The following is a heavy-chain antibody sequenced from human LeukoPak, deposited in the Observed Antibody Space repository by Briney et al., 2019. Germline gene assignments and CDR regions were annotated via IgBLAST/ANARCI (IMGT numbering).Heavy chain of an antibody. CDR1: GGSISSGSYY. J-gene: IGHJ4*02. CDR3: ASESTMVRGVITQPDY. CDR2: IYTSGST. D-gene: IGHD3-10*01. Sequence: SETLSLTCTVSGGSISSGSYYWSWIRQPAGKGLEWIGRIYTSGSTNNNPSLKSRVTISVDTSKNQFSLKLRSVNAADTAVDYCASESTMVRGVITQPDYWGQGTLVTVSS. V-gene: IGHV4-61*02.